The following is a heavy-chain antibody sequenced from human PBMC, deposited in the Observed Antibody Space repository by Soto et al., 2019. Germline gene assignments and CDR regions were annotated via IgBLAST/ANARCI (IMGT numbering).Heavy chain of an antibody. Sequence: GGSLRLSCAASGFTFSSYGMHWVRQAPGKGLEWVAVISYDGSNKYYADSVKGRFTISRDNSKNTLYLQMNSLRAEDTAVYYCAKASVAYYYDSSGYYFDYWGQGTLVTVSS. CDR2: ISYDGSNK. CDR1: GFTFSSYG. D-gene: IGHD3-22*01. V-gene: IGHV3-30*18. J-gene: IGHJ4*02. CDR3: AKASVAYYYDSSGYYFDY.